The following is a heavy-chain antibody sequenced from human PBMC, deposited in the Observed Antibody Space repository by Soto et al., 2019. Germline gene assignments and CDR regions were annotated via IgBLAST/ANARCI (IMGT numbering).Heavy chain of an antibody. CDR2: ISGSGGST. V-gene: IGHV3-23*01. D-gene: IGHD2-2*02. J-gene: IGHJ4*02. CDR1: GFTFSSYA. CDR3: AKDFPVLVPAAIIYVIDY. Sequence: EVQLLESGGGLVQPGGSLRLSCAASGFTFSSYAMSWVRQAPGKGLEWVSAISGSGGSTYYADSVKGRFTISRDNSKNTLYLQMNSLRAEHTAVYYCAKDFPVLVPAAIIYVIDYWGQGTLVTVSS.